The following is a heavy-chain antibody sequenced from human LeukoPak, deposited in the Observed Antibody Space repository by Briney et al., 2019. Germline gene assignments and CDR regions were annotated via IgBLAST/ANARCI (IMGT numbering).Heavy chain of an antibody. J-gene: IGHJ4*02. D-gene: IGHD3-16*02. CDR3: ASHYSSGSYRYTGSFDS. CDR2: INHSGTT. Sequence: SETLSLTCAVYGGSFSDYYWSWIRQPPGKGLEWIGEINHSGTTNYSPSLKSRVSISVDTSKNQFSLKLNSVTAADAAMYYCASHYSSGSYRYTGSFDSWGQGMLVNVSS. CDR1: GGSFSDYY. V-gene: IGHV4-34*01.